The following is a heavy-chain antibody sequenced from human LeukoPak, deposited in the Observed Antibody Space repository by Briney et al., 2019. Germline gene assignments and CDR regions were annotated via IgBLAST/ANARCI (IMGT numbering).Heavy chain of an antibody. CDR1: EFTFSSYS. J-gene: IGHJ6*03. V-gene: IGHV3-7*01. CDR2: INQDGSEK. Sequence: PGGSLRLSCAASEFTFSSYSMSWVRQAPGKGLEWVADINQDGSEKYYVDSVKGRFTISRDNAKNSLYLQMNSLRAEDTAVYYCARAGRKSRGVDIVRKKETGYYYYMDVWGKGTTVTVSS. CDR3: ARAGRKSRGVDIVRKKETGYYYYMDV. D-gene: IGHD2-15*01.